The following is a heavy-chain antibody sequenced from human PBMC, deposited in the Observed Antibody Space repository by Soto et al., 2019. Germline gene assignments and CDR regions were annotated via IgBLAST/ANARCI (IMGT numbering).Heavy chain of an antibody. CDR2: ISPGSSNI. Sequence: EVQLVESGGGLVKPWGSLRLSCAGSGFTFHNFSMNWVRQAPGKGLEWVSSISPGSSNIYYAQSVKGRFTISRDNAKNSLSLQMNSLRAEDTAVYYCARARNDYGAWYYFDYWGQGTLVTVSS. CDR1: GFTFHNFS. V-gene: IGHV3-21*01. CDR3: ARARNDYGAWYYFDY. D-gene: IGHD4-17*01. J-gene: IGHJ4*02.